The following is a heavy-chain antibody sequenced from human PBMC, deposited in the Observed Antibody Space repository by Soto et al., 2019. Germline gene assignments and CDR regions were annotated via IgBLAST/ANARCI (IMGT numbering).Heavy chain of an antibody. Sequence: LEISCKDSGYSFSSYWIGWVRQMPGKGLEWMGIIYPGDSETRYSPSFQGQVTISADKSISTAYLQWSSLKASDTAMYYCARGHIQGPEEWFDPWGQGTLVTVSS. D-gene: IGHD2-21*01. CDR2: IYPGDSET. CDR1: GYSFSSYW. V-gene: IGHV5-51*01. CDR3: ARGHIQGPEEWFDP. J-gene: IGHJ5*02.